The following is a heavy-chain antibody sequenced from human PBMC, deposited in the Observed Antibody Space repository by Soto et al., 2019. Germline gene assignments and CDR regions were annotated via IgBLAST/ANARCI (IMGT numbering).Heavy chain of an antibody. V-gene: IGHV4-34*01. Sequence: SETQSLTCAVHGGSFSGYYWSWVRQPPGKGLEWIGEINHSGSTNYNPSLKSRVTISVDTSKNQFSLKLSSVTAADTAVYYCARGGYYYDSSGYLAYWGQGTLVTVS. CDR1: GGSFSGYY. CDR2: INHSGST. J-gene: IGHJ4*02. D-gene: IGHD3-22*01. CDR3: ARGGYYYDSSGYLAY.